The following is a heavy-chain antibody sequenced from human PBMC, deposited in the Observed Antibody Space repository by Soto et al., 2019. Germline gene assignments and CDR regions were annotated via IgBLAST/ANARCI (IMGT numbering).Heavy chain of an antibody. Sequence: ASVKVSCKASGYTFTSYAMNWVRQAPGQGLEWMGWINTNTGNPTYAQGFTGRFVFSLDTSVSTAYLQISSLKAEDTAVYYCAIGQKKIAARAEYFQHWGQGTLVTVSS. CDR2: INTNTGNP. CDR3: AIGQKKIAARAEYFQH. V-gene: IGHV7-4-1*02. CDR1: GYTFTSYA. J-gene: IGHJ1*01. D-gene: IGHD6-6*01.